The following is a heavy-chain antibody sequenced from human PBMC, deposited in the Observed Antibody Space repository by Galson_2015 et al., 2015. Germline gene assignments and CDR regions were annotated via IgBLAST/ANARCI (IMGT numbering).Heavy chain of an antibody. Sequence: SLRLSCAASGFTFNGYAMHWVRQAPGKGLEWVAVISNDGSNKYYAASVKGRFTISRDNSKNTLYLQMESPRVEDTAIYYCASGQIVPTHHFDYWGQGTLVTVSS. CDR3: ASGQIVPTHHFDY. CDR2: ISNDGSNK. V-gene: IGHV3-30-3*01. D-gene: IGHD1-26*01. J-gene: IGHJ4*02. CDR1: GFTFNGYA.